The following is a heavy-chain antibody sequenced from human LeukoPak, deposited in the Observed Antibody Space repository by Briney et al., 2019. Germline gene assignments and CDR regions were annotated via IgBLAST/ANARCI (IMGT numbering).Heavy chain of an antibody. J-gene: IGHJ4*02. Sequence: SETLSLTCAVYGGSFSGYYWSWIRQPPGKGLEWIGEINRSGSTNYNPSLKGRVTISVDTSKNQFSLKLSSVTAADTAVYYCASTRGGYRGLYYFDYWGQGTLVTVSS. D-gene: IGHD5-12*01. V-gene: IGHV4-34*01. CDR2: INRSGST. CDR3: ASTRGGYRGLYYFDY. CDR1: GGSFSGYY.